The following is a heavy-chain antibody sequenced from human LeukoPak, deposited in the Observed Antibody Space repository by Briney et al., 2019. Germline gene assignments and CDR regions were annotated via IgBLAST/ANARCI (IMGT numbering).Heavy chain of an antibody. CDR2: ISYDGSNK. Sequence: GRSLRLSCAASGFTFSSYGMHWVRQAPGKGLEWVAVISYDGSNKYYADSVKGRFTISRDNSKNTLYLQMNSLRAEDTAVYYCARDGGAPITMIVVVYYFDYWGQGTLVTVSS. J-gene: IGHJ4*02. D-gene: IGHD3-22*01. CDR1: GFTFSSYG. CDR3: ARDGGAPITMIVVVYYFDY. V-gene: IGHV3-30*19.